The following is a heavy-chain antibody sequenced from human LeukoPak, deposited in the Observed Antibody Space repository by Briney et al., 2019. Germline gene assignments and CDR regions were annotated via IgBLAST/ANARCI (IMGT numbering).Heavy chain of an antibody. D-gene: IGHD2-8*01. Sequence: GGSLRLSCAASGFTFSSYAMSWVRQAPGKGLEWVSAISGSGGSTYYADSVKGRFTTSRDNAKNSLYLQMNSLRAEDTAVYYCARERGGYCTNGVCYSYLTYYFDYWGQGTLVTVSS. CDR3: ARERGGYCTNGVCYSYLTYYFDY. CDR2: ISGSGGST. V-gene: IGHV3-23*01. CDR1: GFTFSSYA. J-gene: IGHJ4*02.